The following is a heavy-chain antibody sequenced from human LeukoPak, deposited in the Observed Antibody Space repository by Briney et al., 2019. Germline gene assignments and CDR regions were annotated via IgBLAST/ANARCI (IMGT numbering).Heavy chain of an antibody. CDR1: GFTFSTFG. CDR2: ISGSGGST. CDR3: ATGRWGSQPSEFDL. V-gene: IGHV3-23*01. D-gene: IGHD7-27*01. Sequence: PGRSLRLSCAGSGFTFSTFGFHWVRQAPGKGLEWVSGISGSGGSTYYADSVKGRFTISRDNSRDTLYLQMNSLRAEDTAVYYCATGRWGSQPSEFDLWGRGTLVIVSS. J-gene: IGHJ2*01.